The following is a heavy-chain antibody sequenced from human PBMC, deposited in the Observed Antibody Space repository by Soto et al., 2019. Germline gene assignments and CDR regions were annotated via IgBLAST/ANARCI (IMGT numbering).Heavy chain of an antibody. CDR2: IYYSGTT. CDR1: GGSISSGGYS. CDR3: ERGAAAFDY. D-gene: IGHD6-13*01. V-gene: IGHV4-61*08. Sequence: SETLSLTCAVSGGSISSGGYSWSWIRQPPGKGLEWIGYIYYSGTTNYNPSLKSRVTISVDTSKNQFSLKLNSVTAADTAVYYCERGAAAFDYSGQGTLVTVSS. J-gene: IGHJ4*02.